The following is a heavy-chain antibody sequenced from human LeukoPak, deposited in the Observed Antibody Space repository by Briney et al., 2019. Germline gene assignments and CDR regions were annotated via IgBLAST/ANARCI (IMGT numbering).Heavy chain of an antibody. CDR1: GFTFSSYS. Sequence: GGSLRLSCAASGFTFSSYSLNWVRQAPGKGLEWVSSISSSSDYIYYADSVKGRFTVSRDNARNTVYLHMNSLRAEDTAVFYCARADQGPLDYWGQGTLVTVSS. CDR3: ARADQGPLDY. CDR2: ISSSSDYI. V-gene: IGHV3-21*01. D-gene: IGHD2-2*01. J-gene: IGHJ4*02.